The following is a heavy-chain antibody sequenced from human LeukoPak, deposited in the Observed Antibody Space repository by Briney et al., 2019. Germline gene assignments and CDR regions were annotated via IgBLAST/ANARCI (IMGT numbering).Heavy chain of an antibody. V-gene: IGHV3-23*01. CDR2: ISGSGDST. J-gene: IGHJ6*02. CDR1: GFTFSTYA. CDR3: ARDFYYYYGMDV. Sequence: GGSLRLSCAASGFTFSTYAVNWVRQAPGKGLEWVSTISGSGDSTYYADSVKGRFTISRDNAKNSLYLQMNSLRAEDTAVYYCARDFYYYYGMDVWGQGTTVTVSS.